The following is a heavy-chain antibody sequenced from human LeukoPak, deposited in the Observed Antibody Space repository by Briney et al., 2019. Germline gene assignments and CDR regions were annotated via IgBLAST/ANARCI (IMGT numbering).Heavy chain of an antibody. Sequence: ASVKVSCKASGYSFSSYGISWVRQAPGQGLEWMGWISAYNGNTHYAQKLQGRVTMTTDTSTSTVYMELRSLRSDDTAVYYCARGSPPRRNYDSRGYYSYYFDYWGQGTLVTVSS. CDR3: ARGSPPRRNYDSRGYYSYYFDY. V-gene: IGHV1-18*01. D-gene: IGHD3-22*01. CDR2: ISAYNGNT. J-gene: IGHJ4*02. CDR1: GYSFSSYG.